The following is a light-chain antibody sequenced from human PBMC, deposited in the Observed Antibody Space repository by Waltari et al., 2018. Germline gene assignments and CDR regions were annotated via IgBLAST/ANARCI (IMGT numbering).Light chain of an antibody. CDR2: AAS. Sequence: DIQMTQSPSSLSASVGDRVTITCQASQYISIYLNWYQQKPGKAPKLLIYAASSLQSGVPSRFSGSGSGTDFTLTISSLQSEDFATYYCQQSYSTPRTFGQGTILEIK. CDR3: QQSYSTPRT. CDR1: QYISIY. V-gene: IGKV1-39*01. J-gene: IGKJ2*01.